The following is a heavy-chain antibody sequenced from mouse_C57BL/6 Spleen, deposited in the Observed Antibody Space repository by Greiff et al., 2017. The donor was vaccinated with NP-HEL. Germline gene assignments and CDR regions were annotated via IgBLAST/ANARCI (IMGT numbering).Heavy chain of an antibody. V-gene: IGHV1-4*01. CDR1: GYTFTSYT. J-gene: IGHJ1*03. Sequence: QVQLQQSGAELARPGASVKMSCKASGYTFTSYTMPWVKQRPGQGLEWIGYINPSSGYTKYNQKFKDKATLTADKSSSTAYMQLSSLTSEDSAVYYCARGEGVVADWYFDVWGTGTTVTVSS. CDR2: INPSSGYT. CDR3: ARGEGVVADWYFDV. D-gene: IGHD1-1*01.